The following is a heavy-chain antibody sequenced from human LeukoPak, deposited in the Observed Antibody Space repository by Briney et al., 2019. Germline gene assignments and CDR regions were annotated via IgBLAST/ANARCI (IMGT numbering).Heavy chain of an antibody. V-gene: IGHV2-70*11. CDR3: ARDQPYTSYGYWYYFDY. D-gene: IGHD5-18*01. CDR1: GFSLSTSRMC. J-gene: IGHJ4*02. CDR2: IDWDDDK. Sequence: ESGPTLVSPTQTLTLTRTFSGFSLSTSRMCVSWIRQPPGKALEWLARIDWDDDKYYSRSLKTRLTISKDTSKNQVVLTMTNMDPVDTATYYCARDQPYTSYGYWYYFDYWGQGTLVTVSS.